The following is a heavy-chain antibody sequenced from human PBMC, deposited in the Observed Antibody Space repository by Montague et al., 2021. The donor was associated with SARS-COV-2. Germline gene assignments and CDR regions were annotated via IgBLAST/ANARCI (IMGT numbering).Heavy chain of an antibody. CDR2: ISDTGANT. Sequence: SLRLSCAASGFTFSNYGMSWVRQAPGKGLEWVSLISDTGANTHYADSVKGRFTISRDNSKNTVLLQMNSLRAEDTAVYYCAKCTHYYASGTYYNTYYFDHWGQGPLVTVSS. D-gene: IGHD3-10*01. J-gene: IGHJ4*02. V-gene: IGHV3-23*01. CDR3: AKCTHYYASGTYYNTYYFDH. CDR1: GFTFSNYG.